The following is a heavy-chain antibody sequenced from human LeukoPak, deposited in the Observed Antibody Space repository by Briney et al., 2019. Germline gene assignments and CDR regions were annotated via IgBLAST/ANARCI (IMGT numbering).Heavy chain of an antibody. CDR3: ARESGGWSEFDY. Sequence: RASVNVSCKASGYTFTGYYMHWVRQAPGQGLEWMGRINPNSGGTNYAQKFQGRVTMTRDTSISTAYMELSRLRSDDTAVYYCARESGGWSEFDYWGQGTLVTVSS. J-gene: IGHJ4*02. CDR1: GYTFTGYY. D-gene: IGHD6-19*01. CDR2: INPNSGGT. V-gene: IGHV1-2*06.